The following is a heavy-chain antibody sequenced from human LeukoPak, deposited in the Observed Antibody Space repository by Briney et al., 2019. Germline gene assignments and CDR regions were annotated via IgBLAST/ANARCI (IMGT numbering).Heavy chain of an antibody. V-gene: IGHV1-18*01. CDR2: ISAYNGNT. J-gene: IGHJ4*02. CDR1: GYTLTTYG. CDR3: VRVQEYYDTSGYKAYFDY. D-gene: IGHD3-22*01. Sequence: ASVKVSCKASGYTLTTYGISWVRQAPGQGLERMGWISAYNGNTDYAQKLQGRVTMTTDTSTSTAYMELRSLRSDDTAVYYCVRVQEYYDTSGYKAYFDYWGQGTLVTVSS.